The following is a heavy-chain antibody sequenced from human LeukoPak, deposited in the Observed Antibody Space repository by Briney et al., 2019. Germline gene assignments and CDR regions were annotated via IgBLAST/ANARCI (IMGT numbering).Heavy chain of an antibody. D-gene: IGHD6-13*01. CDR1: GGSFSGYY. CDR3: ARVGQQLPREIDY. CDR2: INRSGST. J-gene: IGHJ4*02. V-gene: IGHV4-34*01. Sequence: SETLSLTCAVYGGSFSGYYWSWIRQPPGKGLEWIGEINRSGSTNCNPSLKSRVTISVDTSKNQFSLKLSSVTAADTAVYYCARVGQQLPREIDYWGQGTLVTVSS.